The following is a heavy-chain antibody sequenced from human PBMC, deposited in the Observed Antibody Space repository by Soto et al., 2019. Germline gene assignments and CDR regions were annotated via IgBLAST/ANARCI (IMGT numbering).Heavy chain of an antibody. V-gene: IGHV3-11*06. CDR1: GFPFSHYY. J-gene: IGHJ4*02. CDR2: ISPKSTYR. CDR3: VRGGGGGLFEH. Sequence: GGTLRLSCPTSGFPFSHYYMSWIRQAPGKGLEWLSHISPKSTYRNYADSVKGRFTISRDNTKSSLFLQMNSLGVEDTAVYYCVRGGGGGLFEHWGQGVLVTVSS. D-gene: IGHD2-21*01.